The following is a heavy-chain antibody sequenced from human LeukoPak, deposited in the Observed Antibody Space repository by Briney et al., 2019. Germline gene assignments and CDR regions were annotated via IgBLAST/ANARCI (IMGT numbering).Heavy chain of an antibody. CDR2: IKTKPFGGTS. V-gene: IGHV3-49*04. J-gene: IGHJ3*01. CDR3: TRHQSPYLDAFDL. Sequence: QPGGSLRLSCAASGFTFNRHGMSWVRQAPGRGLEWITFIKTKPFGGTSEYAASVKGRFSFSRDDSKNIVYLQMNSLNTEDTAVYYCTRHQSPYLDAFDLWGQGTMVTVAS. CDR1: GFTFNRHG. D-gene: IGHD2-2*01.